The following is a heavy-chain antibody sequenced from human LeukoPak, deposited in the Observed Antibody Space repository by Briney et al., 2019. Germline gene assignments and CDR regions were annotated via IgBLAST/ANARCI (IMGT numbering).Heavy chain of an antibody. CDR3: ARDEQYCGGDCYFWFDP. D-gene: IGHD2-21*02. CDR2: IIPILGIA. CDR1: GGTFSSYT. J-gene: IGHJ5*02. V-gene: IGHV1-69*04. Sequence: SVKVSCKASGGTFSSYTISWVRQAPGQGLEWMGRIIPILGIANYAQKFQGRVTITADKSTSTAYMELSSLRSEDTAVCYCARDEQYCGGDCYFWFDPWGQGTLVTVSS.